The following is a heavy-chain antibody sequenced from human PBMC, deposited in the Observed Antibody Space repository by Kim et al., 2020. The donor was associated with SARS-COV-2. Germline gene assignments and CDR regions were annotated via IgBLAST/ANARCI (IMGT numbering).Heavy chain of an antibody. D-gene: IGHD3-22*01. Sequence: KYSQKFQGRVTITRDTSASTAYMELSSLRSEDTAVYYCGATGYDSSDFDYWGQGTLVTVSS. V-gene: IGHV1-3*01. J-gene: IGHJ4*02. CDR3: GATGYDSSDFDY.